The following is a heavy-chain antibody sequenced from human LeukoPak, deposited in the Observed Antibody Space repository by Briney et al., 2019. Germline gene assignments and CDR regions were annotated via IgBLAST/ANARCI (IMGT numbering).Heavy chain of an antibody. D-gene: IGHD6-13*01. CDR3: ARGGQLVLTQNWFDP. Sequence: GASVKVSFKASGYTFTGYYMHWVRQAPGQGLEWMGWINPNSGGTNYAQKFQGRVTMTRDTSISTAYMELSRLRSDDTAVYYCARGGQLVLTQNWFDPWGQGTLVTVSS. V-gene: IGHV1-2*02. CDR2: INPNSGGT. J-gene: IGHJ5*02. CDR1: GYTFTGYY.